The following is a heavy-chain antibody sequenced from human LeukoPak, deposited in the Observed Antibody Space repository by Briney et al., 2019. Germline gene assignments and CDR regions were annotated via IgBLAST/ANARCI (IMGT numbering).Heavy chain of an antibody. CDR1: GYTFTSYD. J-gene: IGHJ6*02. V-gene: IGHV1-8*01. CDR3: ARGVGLLWFGETPNYYYGMDV. Sequence: GASVKVSCKASGYTFTSYDINWVRQATAQGREWVGGMNPKRGNKGYAQKFQGRVTMTRNTSISTAYMELSSLRSEDTAVYYCARGVGLLWFGETPNYYYGMDVWGQGTTVTVSS. CDR2: MNPKRGNK. D-gene: IGHD3-10*01.